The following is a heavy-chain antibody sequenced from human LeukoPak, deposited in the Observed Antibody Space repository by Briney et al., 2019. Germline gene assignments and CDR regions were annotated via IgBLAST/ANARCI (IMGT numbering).Heavy chain of an antibody. CDR1: GFTVTSTH. V-gene: IGHV3-53*01. J-gene: IGHJ5*02. Sequence: GGSPRLSCTVSGFTVTSTHMDWVRQAPGKGPEWVALIYDGGGTVYADSVKGRFTISRDNSKNMVYLQMNSLRPEDSAVYYCARDRAGRRSSWVEFDLWGQRTLVTVSS. CDR2: IYDGGGT. CDR3: ARDRAGRRSSWVEFDL. D-gene: IGHD3-10*01.